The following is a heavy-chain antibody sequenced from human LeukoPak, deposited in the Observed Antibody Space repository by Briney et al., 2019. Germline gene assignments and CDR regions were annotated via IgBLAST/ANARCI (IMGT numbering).Heavy chain of an antibody. CDR3: AKGVAAGLFYGMDV. J-gene: IGHJ6*02. CDR2: ISGSGGST. Sequence: SGGSLRLSCAASGFTFNNYAMAWVRQAPGKGLEWVSSISGSGGSTYYADSLKGRFTISRDNAKNSLYLQMNSLRAEDTALYYCAKGVAAGLFYGMDVRGQGTTVTVSS. CDR1: GFTFNNYA. V-gene: IGHV3-23*01. D-gene: IGHD6-19*01.